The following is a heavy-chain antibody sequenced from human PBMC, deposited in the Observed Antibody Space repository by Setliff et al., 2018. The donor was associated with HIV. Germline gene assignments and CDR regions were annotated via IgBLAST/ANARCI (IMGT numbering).Heavy chain of an antibody. Sequence: ALVKVSCKASGGTFGSYAISWVRQAPGQGLEWMGGIIPIFGTANYAQKFQGRVTITADESTSTAYLELSSLRSEDTAVYYCARDSRGYSDYFDYWGQGTLVTVSS. D-gene: IGHD3-22*01. V-gene: IGHV1-69*13. CDR1: GGTFGSYA. CDR3: ARDSRGYSDYFDY. CDR2: IIPIFGTA. J-gene: IGHJ4*02.